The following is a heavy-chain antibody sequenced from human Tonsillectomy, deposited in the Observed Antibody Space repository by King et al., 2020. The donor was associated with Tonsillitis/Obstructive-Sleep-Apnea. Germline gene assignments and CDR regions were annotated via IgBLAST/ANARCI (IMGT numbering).Heavy chain of an antibody. V-gene: IGHV1-18*01. CDR1: GYTFTTYT. D-gene: IGHD2-21*02. CDR3: ARARYCGGDCYSGGFDY. CDR2: ISAYSGNT. Sequence: VQLVESGAEVKKPGASVKVSCKASGYTFTTYTISWVRQAPGQGLEWMGWISAYSGNTNCAQKLQGRVTMTTDTSTSTAYMELRSLKSDDTAVNYCARARYCGGDCYSGGFDYWGQGTLVTVSS. J-gene: IGHJ4*02.